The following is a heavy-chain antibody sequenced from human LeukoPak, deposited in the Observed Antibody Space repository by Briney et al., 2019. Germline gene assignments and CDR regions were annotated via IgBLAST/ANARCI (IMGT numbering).Heavy chain of an antibody. CDR2: ISGSGGTT. J-gene: IGHJ1*01. D-gene: IGHD4-17*01. CDR1: GFTFNNYA. Sequence: GGSLRLSCAASGFTFNNYAMSWVRQAPGKGLEWVSSISGSGGTTYYADSVKGRFTISRDNPKNTLYLQMNSLRAEDTAVYHCTTTMSLFQNWGQGTLVTVSS. V-gene: IGHV3-23*01. CDR3: TTTMSLFQN.